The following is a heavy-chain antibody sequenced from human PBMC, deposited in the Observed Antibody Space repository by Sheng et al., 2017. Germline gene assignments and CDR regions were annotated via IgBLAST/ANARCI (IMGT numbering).Heavy chain of an antibody. Sequence: QVQLVQSGAEAKKPGSSVKVSCKASGGVFGTYAIGWVRQAPAQGLEWMGGIVPAFGTIKYAQKFQGRVTITADASTNIAYMELRSLKSEDTAVYFCVRIFGNSASVTYYYGMDVWG. CDR1: GGVFGTYA. J-gene: IGHJ6*02. V-gene: IGHV1-69*01. CDR3: VRIFGNSASVTYYYGMDV. CDR2: IVPAFGTI. D-gene: IGHD3-10*01.